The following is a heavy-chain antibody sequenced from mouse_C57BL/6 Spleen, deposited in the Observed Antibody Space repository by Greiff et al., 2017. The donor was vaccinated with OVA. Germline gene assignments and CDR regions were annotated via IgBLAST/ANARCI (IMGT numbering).Heavy chain of an antibody. CDR1: GYTFTSYW. Sequence: QVQLQQPGAELVKPGASVKLSCKASGYTFTSYWMQWVKQRPGQGLEWIGELDPSDSYTNYNQKFKGKATLTVDTSSSTAYMQLSSLTSEDSAVYYCARFRRGKYYYAMDYWGQGTSVTVSS. CDR3: ARFRRGKYYYAMDY. CDR2: LDPSDSYT. J-gene: IGHJ4*01. V-gene: IGHV1-50*01.